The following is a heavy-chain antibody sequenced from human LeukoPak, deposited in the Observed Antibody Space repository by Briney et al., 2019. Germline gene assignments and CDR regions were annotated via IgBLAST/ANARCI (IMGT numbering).Heavy chain of an antibody. J-gene: IGHJ6*03. V-gene: IGHV1-8*01. CDR3: ARGRGGSPSSPKGYYYYMDV. Sequence: ASVKVSCKASGYTFTSYDINWVRQATGQGLEWMGWMNPNSGNTGYAQKFQGRVTMTRNTSISTAYMELSSLRSEDTAVYYCARGRGGSPSSPKGYYYYMDVWGKGTTVTVSS. CDR2: MNPNSGNT. D-gene: IGHD6-6*01. CDR1: GYTFTSYD.